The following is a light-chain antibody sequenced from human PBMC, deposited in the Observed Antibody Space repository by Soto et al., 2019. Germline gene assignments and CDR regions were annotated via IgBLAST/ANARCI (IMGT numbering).Light chain of an antibody. J-gene: IGLJ2*01. V-gene: IGLV1-40*01. CDR1: TSNIGAGYD. CDR2: GNI. CDR3: QSYDSNLSGVV. Sequence: QSVLTQPPSVSGAPGQRVTISCTGSTSNIGAGYDVHWYQQLPGTAPKLLIYGNINRPSGVPDRFSASKSDTSASLAITGLQAGDEADYYCQSYDSNLSGVVFGGGTQLTVL.